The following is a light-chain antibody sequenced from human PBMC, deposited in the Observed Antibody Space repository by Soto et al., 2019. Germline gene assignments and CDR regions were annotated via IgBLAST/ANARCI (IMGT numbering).Light chain of an antibody. CDR2: EVS. CDR3: SSYTTSNTPLYV. V-gene: IGLV2-14*01. J-gene: IGLJ1*01. CDR1: SSDTAAYNY. Sequence: QSVLTQPASVSGSPGQSITISCTGTSSDTAAYNYVSWYQQHPGKAPKLMIYEVSNRPSGVSNRFSGSQSGNTASLTISGLQAEDEANYYCSSYTTSNTPLYVFGTGTKVTVL.